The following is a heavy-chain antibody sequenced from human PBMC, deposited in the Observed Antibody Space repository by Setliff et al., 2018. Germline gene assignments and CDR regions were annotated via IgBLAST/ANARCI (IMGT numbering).Heavy chain of an antibody. CDR1: GFTFNAYA. CDR2: ITFGSLSR. Sequence: GSLRLSCAASGFTFNAYAMSWVRQAPGKGLEWVSAITFGSLSRYYADSVKGRFTISRDNSKNTLFLEMNSLRTEDTAVYYCTTPLIVVVPAATLRGYSGYEITDYWGQGTLVTVSS. D-gene: IGHD2-2*01. V-gene: IGHV3-23*01. J-gene: IGHJ4*02. CDR3: TTPLIVVVPAATLRGYSGYEITDY.